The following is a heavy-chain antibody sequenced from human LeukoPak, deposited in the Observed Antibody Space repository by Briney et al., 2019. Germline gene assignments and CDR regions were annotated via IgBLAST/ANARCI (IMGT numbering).Heavy chain of an antibody. Sequence: SETLSLTRTVSGGSISSSSYYLGWIRQPPGKGLEWIGIIYYTGSTYYNPSLKSRVTISVDTSKNQFSLKLSSVTAADTAVYYCARSSTPPVLRYFDWLLHFDYWGQGTLVTVSS. D-gene: IGHD3-9*01. CDR1: GGSISSSSYY. J-gene: IGHJ4*02. V-gene: IGHV4-39*07. CDR2: IYYTGST. CDR3: ARSSTPPVLRYFDWLLHFDY.